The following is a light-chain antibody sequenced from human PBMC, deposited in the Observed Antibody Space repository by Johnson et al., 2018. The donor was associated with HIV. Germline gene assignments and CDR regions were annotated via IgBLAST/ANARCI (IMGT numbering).Light chain of an antibody. J-gene: IGLJ1*01. Sequence: QSVLTQPPSVSAAPGQKVTISCSGSSSNIGNNYVSWYQQLPGTAPQLLIYDNNKRPSGIPDRFSGSKSGTSATLGITALQTGDEADYYCGTWDDSLSTGGVFGAGTKVTVL. CDR1: SSNIGNNY. V-gene: IGLV1-51*01. CDR3: GTWDDSLSTGGV. CDR2: DNN.